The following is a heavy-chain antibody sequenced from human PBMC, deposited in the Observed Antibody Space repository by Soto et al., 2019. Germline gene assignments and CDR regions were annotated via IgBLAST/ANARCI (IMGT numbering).Heavy chain of an antibody. D-gene: IGHD2-2*01. Sequence: NPSETLSLTCTVSGGSVSSGSYYWSWLRQPPGKGLEWIGHISYTGTTDSNPSLKSRVTLSVDTSTNQFSLRLTSVTAADTAIYYCARDLGGYCSTTSCLPFDYWGQGTLVTVSS. CDR3: ARDLGGYCSTTSCLPFDY. V-gene: IGHV4-61*01. J-gene: IGHJ4*02. CDR1: GGSVSSGSYY. CDR2: ISYTGTT.